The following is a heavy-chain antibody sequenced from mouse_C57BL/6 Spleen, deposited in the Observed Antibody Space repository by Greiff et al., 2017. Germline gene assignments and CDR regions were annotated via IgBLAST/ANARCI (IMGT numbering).Heavy chain of an antibody. V-gene: IGHV1-37*01. CDR1: GYSFTGYF. Sequence: EVQLVESGPELVKPGASVKISCKASGYSFTGYFMNWVKQSHGKSLEWIGRINPSNGDTFYNQKFKGKATLTVDKSSSTAHMELLSLTSADFAVYYCATYEYEGKYYYAMDYWGQGTSVTVSS. J-gene: IGHJ4*01. CDR2: INPSNGDT. D-gene: IGHD2-4*01. CDR3: ATYEYEGKYYYAMDY.